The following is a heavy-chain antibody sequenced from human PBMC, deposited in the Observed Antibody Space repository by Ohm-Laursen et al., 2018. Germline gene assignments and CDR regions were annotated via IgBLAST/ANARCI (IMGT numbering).Heavy chain of an antibody. CDR1: GFTFSNYW. V-gene: IGHV3-23*01. J-gene: IGHJ4*02. CDR3: AKEHWYYFNY. Sequence: SLRLSCAASGFTFSNYWMSWVRQAPGKGLEWVSAVSANGAGTYYADSVKGRFTISRDNSKNTLYLQLNSLRAEDTALYYCAKEHWYYFNYWGQGVLVTVSS. CDR2: VSANGAGT.